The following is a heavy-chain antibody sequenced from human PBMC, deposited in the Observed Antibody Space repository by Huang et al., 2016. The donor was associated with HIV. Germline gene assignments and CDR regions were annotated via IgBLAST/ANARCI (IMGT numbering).Heavy chain of an antibody. V-gene: IGHV3-23*01. CDR2: ISGTAAHT. CDR3: AKAPQVLSQALDG. J-gene: IGHJ4*02. CDR1: GFNFRVYA. D-gene: IGHD1-1*01. Sequence: EVRLLESGGDLVRPGGSLRLSCPTSGFNFRVYAMNWVRQAPGRGLEGVARISGTAAHTYYAASVKGRFSISRDNDQNTVSLQMNSLGAEDTGIYYCAKAPQVLSQALDGWGQGILVTVSS.